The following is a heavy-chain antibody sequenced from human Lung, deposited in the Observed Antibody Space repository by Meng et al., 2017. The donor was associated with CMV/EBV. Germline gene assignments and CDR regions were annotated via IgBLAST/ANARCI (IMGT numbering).Heavy chain of an antibody. CDR1: GYTFTSYD. D-gene: IGHD5-18*01. V-gene: IGHV1-8*01. CDR3: ARGKGSYYYYYGMDV. J-gene: IGHJ6*02. CDR2: MNPNSGNT. Sequence: ASVKVSCKASGYTFTSYDINWVRQATGQGLEWMGWMNPNSGNTGYAQKFQGRVTMTRNTSISTAYMELSSLRSEDTAVYYCARGKGSYYYYYGMDVWGQGTTVTVPS.